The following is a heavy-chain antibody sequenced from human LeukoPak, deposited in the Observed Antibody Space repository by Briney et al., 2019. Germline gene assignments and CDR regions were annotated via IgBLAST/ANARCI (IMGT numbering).Heavy chain of an antibody. CDR2: IYPGDSDA. Sequence: GESLRISCXGSGYSFTSYWIGWVREMPGKGLEWMGIIYPGDSDARYSPSFQGQVTISADKSISTAYLQWSSLKASDTAMYYCARQSCSSTSCYLYFDYWGQGTLVTVSS. D-gene: IGHD2-2*01. J-gene: IGHJ4*02. CDR3: ARQSCSSTSCYLYFDY. CDR1: GYSFTSYW. V-gene: IGHV5-51*01.